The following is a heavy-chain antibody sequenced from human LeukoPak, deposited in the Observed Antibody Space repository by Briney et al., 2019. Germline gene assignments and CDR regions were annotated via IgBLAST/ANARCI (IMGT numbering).Heavy chain of an antibody. V-gene: IGHV1-2*02. CDR2: INPNSGGT. J-gene: IGHJ4*02. CDR1: GYTFTGYY. D-gene: IGHD3-10*01. CDR3: ARELDYYGSGSY. Sequence: ASVKVSCKASGYTFTGYYMQWLRQAPGQGLEWMGWINPNSGGTNYAQKFQGRVTMTRDTSISTAYMELSRLRSDDTAVYYCARELDYYGSGSYWGQGTLVTVSS.